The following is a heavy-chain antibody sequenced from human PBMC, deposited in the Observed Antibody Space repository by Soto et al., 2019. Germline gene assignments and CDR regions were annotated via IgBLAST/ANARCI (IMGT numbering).Heavy chain of an antibody. J-gene: IGHJ6*02. CDR2: FYSSGST. D-gene: IGHD6-19*01. CDR1: GGSLSSYF. Sequence: QVQLQESGPGLVKPSETLSLTCTVSGGSLSSYFWSWIRQSPGKALEWIGHFYSSGSTNYNPSLKGRVTISVDTSKNQFSLKLSSVTAADTAVYYCARDKVRYSSGYGMDVWGQGTTVTVSS. CDR3: ARDKVRYSSGYGMDV. V-gene: IGHV4-59*01.